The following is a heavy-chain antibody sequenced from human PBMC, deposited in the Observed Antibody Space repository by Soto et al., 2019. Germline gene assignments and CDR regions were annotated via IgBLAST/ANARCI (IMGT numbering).Heavy chain of an antibody. CDR2: IKSKTDGGTT. CDR1: GFTFSNAW. V-gene: IGHV3-15*07. D-gene: IGHD2-2*01. CDR3: TTLGYCSSTSCQPYYYYYYGMDV. Sequence: GGSLRLSCAASGFTFSNAWMNWVRQAPGKGLEWVGRIKSKTDGGTTDYAAPVKGRFTISRDDSKNTLYLQMNSLKTEDTAVYYCTTLGYCSSTSCQPYYYYYYGMDVWGQGTKVTVSS. J-gene: IGHJ6*02.